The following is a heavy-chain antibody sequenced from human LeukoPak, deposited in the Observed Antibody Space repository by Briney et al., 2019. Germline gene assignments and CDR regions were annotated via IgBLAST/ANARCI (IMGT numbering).Heavy chain of an antibody. Sequence: PSGTLSLTCAVYGGSFSGYYWSWIRQPPGKGLEWIGEINHSGSTNYNPSLKSRVTISVDTSKNQFSLKLSSVTAADTAVYYCARRARAAARRIKNNWFDPWGQGTLVTVSS. CDR2: INHSGST. D-gene: IGHD6-13*01. V-gene: IGHV4-34*01. CDR1: GGSFSGYY. CDR3: ARRARAAARRIKNNWFDP. J-gene: IGHJ5*02.